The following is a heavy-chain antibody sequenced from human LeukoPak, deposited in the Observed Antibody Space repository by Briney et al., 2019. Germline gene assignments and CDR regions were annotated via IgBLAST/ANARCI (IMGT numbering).Heavy chain of an antibody. Sequence: SETPSLTCAVYGGSFSGYYWGWIRQPPGKGLEWIGSIYYSGSTYYNPSLKSRVTISVDTSKNQFSLKLSSVTAADTAVYYCARHPTSYDILTGYYLDAFDIWGQGTMVTVSS. D-gene: IGHD3-9*01. CDR3: ARHPTSYDILTGYYLDAFDI. V-gene: IGHV4-39*01. CDR2: IYYSGST. J-gene: IGHJ3*02. CDR1: GGSFSGYY.